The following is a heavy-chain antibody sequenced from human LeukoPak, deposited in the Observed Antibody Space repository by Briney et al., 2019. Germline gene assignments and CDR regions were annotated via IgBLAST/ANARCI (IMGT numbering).Heavy chain of an antibody. Sequence: PGGSLRLSCTTSRFTFGESVMSWFRQAPGKGLEWVGLIRSKRYGGTTQYVASVKGRFTISRDDSKSIAYLQMNSLKTEETAVYFCARSYDVLAAYFPPDYWGQGTLVTVSS. J-gene: IGHJ4*02. V-gene: IGHV3-49*03. CDR2: IRSKRYGGTT. CDR1: RFTFGESV. D-gene: IGHD3-9*01. CDR3: ARSYDVLAAYFPPDY.